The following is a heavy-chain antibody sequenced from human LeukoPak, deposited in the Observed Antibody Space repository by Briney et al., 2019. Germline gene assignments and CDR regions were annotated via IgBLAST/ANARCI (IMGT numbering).Heavy chain of an antibody. CDR2: ISSSSSYI. Sequence: WGSLRLTCAASGFTFSSYSMNWVRQAPGKGLEWVSSISSSSSYIYYADSVKGRFTMSGDNAKNSLYLQMSCLRAEDTAVYYCARDLKLAYYYGSGSPTWGQGTLVTVSS. CDR1: GFTFSSYS. D-gene: IGHD3-10*01. CDR3: ARDLKLAYYYGSGSPT. J-gene: IGHJ4*02. V-gene: IGHV3-21*01.